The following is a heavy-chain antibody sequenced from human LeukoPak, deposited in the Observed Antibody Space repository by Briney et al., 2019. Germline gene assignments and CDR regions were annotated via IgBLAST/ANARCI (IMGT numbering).Heavy chain of an antibody. V-gene: IGHV4-34*01. CDR2: INHSGTT. Sequence: PSETLSLTCAVYGGSFSGYYWSWIRQPPGKGLEWIGEINHSGTTNYNPSLKSRVTMSVDTSKNQFSRKLSSVTAAETAVYYCARGGSVHYFDYWGQGNLVTVSS. J-gene: IGHJ4*02. CDR3: ARGGSVHYFDY. CDR1: GGSFSGYY. D-gene: IGHD1-26*01.